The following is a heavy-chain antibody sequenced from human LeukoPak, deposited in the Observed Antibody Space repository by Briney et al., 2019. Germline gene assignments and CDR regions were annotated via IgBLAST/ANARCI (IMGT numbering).Heavy chain of an antibody. D-gene: IGHD3-3*01. CDR3: ARSPRDFWSGCLGY. J-gene: IGHJ4*02. CDR2: ISSDGSST. Sequence: GGSLRLSCSASGFNFSRYVMHWVRQAPGKGVEYVSAISSDGSSTYYANSVKGRFTISRDTSKNTLYLQMGSLRADDMAVYYCARSPRDFWSGCLGYWGQGTLVTVSS. V-gene: IGHV3-64*01. CDR1: GFNFSRYV.